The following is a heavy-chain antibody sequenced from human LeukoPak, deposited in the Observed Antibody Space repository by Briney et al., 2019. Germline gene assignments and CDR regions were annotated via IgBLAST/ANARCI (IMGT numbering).Heavy chain of an antibody. V-gene: IGHV4-61*01. Sequence: SETLSLTCTVSGGSISSNNYYWNWIRQPPGEGLEWIGYVYYTGSTIYNPSLRSRVTISLDTSKSQFSLKLSSVTAADTAVYYCARGRTLVGGSDHWGQGTLVTVSS. CDR2: VYYTGST. CDR1: GGSISSNNYY. J-gene: IGHJ4*02. D-gene: IGHD4-23*01. CDR3: ARGRTLVGGSDH.